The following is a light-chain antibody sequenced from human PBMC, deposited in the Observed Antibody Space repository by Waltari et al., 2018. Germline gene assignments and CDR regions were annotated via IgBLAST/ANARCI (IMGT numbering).Light chain of an antibody. CDR1: SSDVGGYNY. J-gene: IGLJ2*01. V-gene: IGLV2-14*03. CDR2: DVN. Sequence: QSALTQPAPVSGSPGQSITISCTGTSSDVGGYNYVSLYQQHPGKAPKLMIFDVNNRPSGVSNRFSGSKSGNTASLTISGLQAEDEADYYCSAYISSSTLELFGGGTRLTVL. CDR3: SAYISSSTLEL.